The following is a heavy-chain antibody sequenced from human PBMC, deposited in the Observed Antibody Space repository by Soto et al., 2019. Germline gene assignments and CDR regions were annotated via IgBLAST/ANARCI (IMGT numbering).Heavy chain of an antibody. CDR1: GGSISSGGYY. V-gene: IGHV4-31*03. CDR3: ARAGSYDSSGYTPYYYGMDV. D-gene: IGHD3-22*01. CDR2: IYYSGST. J-gene: IGHJ6*02. Sequence: SETLSLTCTVSGGSISSGGYYWSWIRQHPGKGLEWIVYIYYSGSTYYNPSLKSRVTISVDTSKNQFSLKLSSVTAADTAVYYCARAGSYDSSGYTPYYYGMDVWGQGTTVTVSS.